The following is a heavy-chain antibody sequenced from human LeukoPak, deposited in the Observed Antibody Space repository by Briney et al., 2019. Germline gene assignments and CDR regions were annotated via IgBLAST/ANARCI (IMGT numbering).Heavy chain of an antibody. CDR2: INPNSGGT. CDR3: ATNPYVTFYSMDV. V-gene: IGHV1-2*02. CDR1: GYTFTDYY. D-gene: IGHD3-10*02. J-gene: IGHJ6*02. Sequence: ASVKVSCKASGYTFTDYYMHWVRQAPGQGLEWMGWINPNSGGTNYAQKFQGRVTMTSDTSISTAYMELSRLTSDDTAVYYCATNPYVTFYSMDVWGQGTTVTVYS.